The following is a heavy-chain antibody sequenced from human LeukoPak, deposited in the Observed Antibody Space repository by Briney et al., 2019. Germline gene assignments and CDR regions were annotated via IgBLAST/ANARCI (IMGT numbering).Heavy chain of an antibody. CDR2: ISSSGGST. D-gene: IGHD3-3*01. CDR1: GFTFSSYA. V-gene: IGHV3-23*01. Sequence: GGSLRLSCAASGFTFSSYAMSWVRQAPGKGLEWVSAISSSGGSTYYADSVKGRFTVSRDNSKNTLYLQMNSLRAEDTAVYYCAKRDTIFGVLDYWGQGTLVTVSS. CDR3: AKRDTIFGVLDY. J-gene: IGHJ4*02.